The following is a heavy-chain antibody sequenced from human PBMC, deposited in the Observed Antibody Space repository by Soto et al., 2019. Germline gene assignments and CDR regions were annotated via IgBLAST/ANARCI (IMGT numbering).Heavy chain of an antibody. D-gene: IGHD6-19*01. CDR3: AREAVAGTNYYYGMDV. J-gene: IGHJ6*02. V-gene: IGHV1-8*01. CDR1: GYTFTSYD. CDR2: MNPNSGNT. Sequence: QVQLVQSGAEVKKPGASVKVSCKASGYTFTSYDINWVRQATGQGLEWMGWMNPNSGNTGYAQKFQGRVTMTRNTSISTAYMELSSLRSEDTAVYYCAREAVAGTNYYYGMDVWGQGTTVTVSS.